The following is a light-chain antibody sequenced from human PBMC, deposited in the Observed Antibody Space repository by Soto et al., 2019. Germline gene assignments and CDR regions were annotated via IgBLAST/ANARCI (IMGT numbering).Light chain of an antibody. Sequence: QSVLTQPRSVSGSPGQSVTISCTGTSSDVGGYNYVSWYQQHPGKAPKVMIYDVSRRPSGVPDRFSGSKSGNTASLTISGLQAEDEADYYCCSYAGSYTFWVFGGGTKVTVL. V-gene: IGLV2-11*01. CDR2: DVS. CDR3: CSYAGSYTFWV. CDR1: SSDVGGYNY. J-gene: IGLJ3*02.